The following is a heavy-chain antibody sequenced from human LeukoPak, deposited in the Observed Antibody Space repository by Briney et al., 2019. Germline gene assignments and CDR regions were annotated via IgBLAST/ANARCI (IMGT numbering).Heavy chain of an antibody. CDR3: AKDGATVWGEGDY. CDR1: GFTFSSYA. V-gene: IGHV3-30-3*01. Sequence: GGSLRLSCAASGFTFSSYAMPWVRQAPGKGLEWVAVISYDGSNKYYADSVKGRFTISRDNSKNTLYLQMNSLRAEDTAVYYCAKDGATVWGEGDYWGQGTLVTVSS. J-gene: IGHJ4*02. CDR2: ISYDGSNK. D-gene: IGHD3-16*01.